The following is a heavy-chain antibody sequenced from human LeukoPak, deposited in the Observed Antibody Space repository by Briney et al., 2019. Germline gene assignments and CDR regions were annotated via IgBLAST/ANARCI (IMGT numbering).Heavy chain of an antibody. CDR3: AKGPYYDSSGYYLDY. Sequence: PGGSLRLSCAASGFTFSSYGMHWVRQAPGKGLEWVAFIRYDGGNKYYADSVEGRFTISRDNSKNTLYLQMNSLRAEDTAVYYCAKGPYYDSSGYYLDYWGQGTLVTVSS. CDR1: GFTFSSYG. V-gene: IGHV3-30*02. CDR2: IRYDGGNK. J-gene: IGHJ4*02. D-gene: IGHD3-22*01.